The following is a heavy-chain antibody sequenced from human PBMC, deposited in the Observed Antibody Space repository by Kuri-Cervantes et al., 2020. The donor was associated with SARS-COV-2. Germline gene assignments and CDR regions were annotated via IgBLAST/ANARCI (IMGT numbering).Heavy chain of an antibody. CDR1: GFTFSSYA. Sequence: GGSLRLSCAASGFTFSSYAMHWVRQAPGKGLEYVSAISSNGGSTYYANSVKGRFTISRDNSKNTLYLQMGSLRAEDMAVYYRARDYYGSGSYSGLVGYWGQGTLVTVSS. J-gene: IGHJ4*02. CDR2: ISSNGGST. V-gene: IGHV3-64*01. CDR3: ARDYYGSGSYSGLVGY. D-gene: IGHD3-10*01.